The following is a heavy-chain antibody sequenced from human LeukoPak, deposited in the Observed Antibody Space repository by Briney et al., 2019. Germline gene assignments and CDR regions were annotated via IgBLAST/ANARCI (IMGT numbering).Heavy chain of an antibody. CDR3: VKDDSYYYDSSTYVA. J-gene: IGHJ5*02. CDR1: GFTFSSYA. D-gene: IGHD3-22*01. V-gene: IGHV3-64D*06. Sequence: PGGSLRLSCSASGFTFSSYAMHWVRQAPGKGLEYVSTISSTGGSTYYADSVKGRFTVSRDNSKNTLYLQMSSLRAEDTAVYYCVKDDSYYYDSSTYVAWGQGTLVTVSS. CDR2: ISSTGGST.